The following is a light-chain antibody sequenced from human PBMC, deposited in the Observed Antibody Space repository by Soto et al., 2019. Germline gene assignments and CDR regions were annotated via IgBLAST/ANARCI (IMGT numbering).Light chain of an antibody. CDR2: GAS. J-gene: IGKJ1*01. V-gene: IGKV3-20*01. CDR1: QSVSSNY. CDR3: QQYGSSPRT. Sequence: EIVFTQSPGTLSLSPGERATLSCRARQSVSSNYLAWYQQKPGQAPRLLIYGASSRATGIPDRFSGSGSGAGFTLTISRLEPEDFAVYYCQQYGSSPRTFGQGTKLEIK.